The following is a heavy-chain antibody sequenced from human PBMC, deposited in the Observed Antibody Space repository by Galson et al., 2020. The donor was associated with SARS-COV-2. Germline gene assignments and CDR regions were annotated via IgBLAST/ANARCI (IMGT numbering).Heavy chain of an antibody. CDR2: ISDSGGRT. D-gene: IGHD3-22*01. CDR3: AKYYYGSSGYSRYAFDI. CDR1: GFTFTTYA. Sequence: GGSLRLSCAASGFTFTTYAMSWVRQAPGKGLEWVSTISDSGGRTYNADSVKGRFTISRDNSKNTLYLQMNNLRAEDTAVYYCAKYYYGSSGYSRYAFDIWGQGTMVTVSS. J-gene: IGHJ3*02. V-gene: IGHV3-23*01.